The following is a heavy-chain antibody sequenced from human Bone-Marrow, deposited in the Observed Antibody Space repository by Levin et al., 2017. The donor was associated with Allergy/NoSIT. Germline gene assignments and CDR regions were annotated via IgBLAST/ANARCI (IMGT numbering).Heavy chain of an antibody. V-gene: IGHV3-30*18. D-gene: IGHD6-19*01. CDR2: ISYDGSDK. CDR3: AKLLPWLVLTAPFDY. CDR1: GFTLGNYA. J-gene: IGHJ4*02. Sequence: SGGSLRLSCAVSGFTLGNYAFHGFPQAPARGLEWVAIISYDGSDKDYADSVKGRFTISRDSSKNTLYLQMNSLRAEDTAVYYCAKLLPWLVLTAPFDYWGQGTLVTVSS.